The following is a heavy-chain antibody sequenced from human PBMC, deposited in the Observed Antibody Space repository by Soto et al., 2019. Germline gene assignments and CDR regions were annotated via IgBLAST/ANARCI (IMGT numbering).Heavy chain of an antibody. D-gene: IGHD6-13*01. J-gene: IGHJ4*02. CDR3: ATSYGNAWYTY. V-gene: IGHV4-59*01. CDR1: GGSLSSYF. CDR2: IYYTGST. Sequence: PSETLSLTCTVSGGSLSSYFWSWIRQPPGKRLEWIGYIYYTGSTNYNPSLRSRITMSVDRSKNQFTLQLTSVTAEDTAVYYCATSYGNAWYTYWGQGTQVTVSS.